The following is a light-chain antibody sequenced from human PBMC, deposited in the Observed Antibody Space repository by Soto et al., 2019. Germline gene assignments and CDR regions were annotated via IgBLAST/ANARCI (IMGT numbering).Light chain of an antibody. J-gene: IGKJ1*01. CDR2: AAS. Sequence: DIQLTQSPSFLSASVGDRATITCRASQGISSYLAWYQQKPGKAPKLLIYAASTLQSGVPSRFSGSGSGTEFTLTISSLQPEDFATYYCQQLNSYPGTFGQGTKVDIK. V-gene: IGKV1-9*01. CDR3: QQLNSYPGT. CDR1: QGISSY.